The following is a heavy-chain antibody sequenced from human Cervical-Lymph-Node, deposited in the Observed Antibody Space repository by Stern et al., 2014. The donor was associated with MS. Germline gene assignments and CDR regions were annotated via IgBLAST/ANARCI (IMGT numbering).Heavy chain of an antibody. CDR2: IYPDAGGT. J-gene: IGHJ4*02. CDR3: ARDPSTTTPLYYFDY. D-gene: IGHD5/OR15-5a*01. CDR1: GYTFTSYY. Sequence: VQLEESGAEVMKPGASVKVSCKASGYTFTSYYLHWVRQAPGQGPEWMGIIYPDAGGTDYGEKFQGRVTMSRDTSTNTVYMELSSLRSDDTAIYYCARDPSTTTPLYYFDYWGQGTLITVSS. V-gene: IGHV1-46*01.